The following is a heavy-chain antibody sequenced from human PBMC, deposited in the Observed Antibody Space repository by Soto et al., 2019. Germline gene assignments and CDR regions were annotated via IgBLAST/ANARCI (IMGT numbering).Heavy chain of an antibody. J-gene: IGHJ5*02. CDR2: IYYSGST. Sequence: SETLSLTCTVSGGSISSGDYYWSWIRQPPGKGLEWIGYIYYSGSTYYNPSLKSRVTISVDTSKNQFSLKLSSVTAADTAVYYCARSMVRGVIGTMNWFDPWGQGTLVTVSS. D-gene: IGHD3-10*01. CDR1: GGSISSGDYY. CDR3: ARSMVRGVIGTMNWFDP. V-gene: IGHV4-30-4*01.